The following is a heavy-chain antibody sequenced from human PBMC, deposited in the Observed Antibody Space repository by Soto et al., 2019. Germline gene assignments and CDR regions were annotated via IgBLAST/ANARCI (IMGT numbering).Heavy chain of an antibody. CDR1: GGSISSYY. V-gene: IGHV4-4*07. J-gene: IGHJ4*02. D-gene: IGHD4-17*01. CDR2: IYTSGST. Sequence: QVQLQESGPGLVKPSETLSLTCTVSGGSISSYYWSWIRQPAGKGLEWIGRIYTSGSTNYNPSLMRGVTLSVVTSKNQFSLKLSSVTAADTAVYYCAREGAPGDYGDYVSDYWGQGTLVTVSS. CDR3: AREGAPGDYGDYVSDY.